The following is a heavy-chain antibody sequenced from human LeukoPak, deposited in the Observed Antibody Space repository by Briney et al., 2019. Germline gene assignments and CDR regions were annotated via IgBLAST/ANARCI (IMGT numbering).Heavy chain of an antibody. Sequence: SETLSLTCAVYGGSFSGYYWSWIRQPPGKGLEWIGEINHSGSTDYNPSLKSRVAISVDTSKNQFSLKLSSVTAADTAVYYCARGDYYGSGGYWAQGTLVTVSS. J-gene: IGHJ4*02. V-gene: IGHV4-34*01. CDR1: GGSFSGYY. D-gene: IGHD3-10*01. CDR2: INHSGST. CDR3: ARGDYYGSGGY.